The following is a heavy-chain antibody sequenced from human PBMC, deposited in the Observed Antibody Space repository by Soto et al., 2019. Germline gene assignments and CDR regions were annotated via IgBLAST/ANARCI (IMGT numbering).Heavy chain of an antibody. D-gene: IGHD6-13*01. CDR1: GFTFSSYA. CDR2: ISYDGSNK. Sequence: QVQLVESGGGVVQPGRSLRLSCAASGFTFSSYAMHWVRQAPGKGLEWVAVISYDGSNKYYADSVKGRFTISRDNSKNTLYLQMNSLRAEDTAVYYCAREWRMDGLAAAGNGDRAWVYRATGFDYWGQGTLVTVSS. V-gene: IGHV3-30-3*01. J-gene: IGHJ4*02. CDR3: AREWRMDGLAAAGNGDRAWVYRATGFDY.